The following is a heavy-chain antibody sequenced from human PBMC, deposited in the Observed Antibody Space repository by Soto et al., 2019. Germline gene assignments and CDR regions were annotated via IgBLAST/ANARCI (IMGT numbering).Heavy chain of an antibody. Sequence: PSETLSLTCAVSGGSIGSGGYYWSWIRQHPGKGLEWIGYIYFSGSTYYNPSLKSRVTISVDTSKNQFSLKLSSVTAADTAVYYCARSPHIQLWSYPSDYWGQGTPVTVSS. CDR3: ARSPHIQLWSYPSDY. J-gene: IGHJ4*02. CDR2: IYFSGST. D-gene: IGHD5-18*01. CDR1: GGSIGSGGYY. V-gene: IGHV4-31*11.